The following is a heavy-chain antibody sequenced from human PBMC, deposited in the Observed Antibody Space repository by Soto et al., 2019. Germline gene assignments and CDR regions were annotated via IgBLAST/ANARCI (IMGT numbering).Heavy chain of an antibody. CDR1: GYSISNGYY. J-gene: IGHJ4*02. CDR3: VRERYSYGSEVGK. D-gene: IGHD5-18*01. Sequence: SQTLSLTCTVSGYSISNGYYWGWIRQSPEKGLEWIGTIYHSGTTYYNPSLKSRVIMSIDTSKNQFSLNLKSVTAADTAVYYCVRERYSYGSEVGKWGQGTLVTVSS. CDR2: IYHSGTT. V-gene: IGHV4-38-2*02.